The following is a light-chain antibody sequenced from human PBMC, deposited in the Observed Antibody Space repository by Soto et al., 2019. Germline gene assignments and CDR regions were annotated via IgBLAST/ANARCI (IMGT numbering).Light chain of an antibody. CDR3: QQSYSTLLT. CDR2: AAS. V-gene: IGKV1-39*01. J-gene: IGKJ4*01. Sequence: DIQMTQSPSSLSASVGDRVTITCRASQSISSYLNWHQQKPGKAPKLLIYAASSLQSGVPSRFSGSGSGTDFTLTISSLQPEDFATYYCQQSYSTLLTFGGGTKV. CDR1: QSISSY.